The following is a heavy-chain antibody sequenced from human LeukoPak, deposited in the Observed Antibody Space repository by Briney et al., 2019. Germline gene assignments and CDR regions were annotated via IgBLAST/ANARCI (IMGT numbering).Heavy chain of an antibody. J-gene: IGHJ6*03. CDR1: GGSISSYY. D-gene: IGHD6-6*01. CDR2: IYYSGST. Sequence: SETLSLTCTASGGSISSYYWSWIRQPPGKGLEWIGYIYYSGSTNYNPSLKSRATISVDTSKNQFSLKLSSVTAADMAVYYCARMGSSSSYYYYYYMDVWGKGTTVTVSS. CDR3: ARMGSSSSYYYYYYMDV. V-gene: IGHV4-59*01.